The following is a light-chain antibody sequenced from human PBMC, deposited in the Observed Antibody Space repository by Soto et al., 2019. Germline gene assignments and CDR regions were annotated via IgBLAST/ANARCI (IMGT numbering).Light chain of an antibody. Sequence: QLVLTQSPSASETPGQRVTISCSGSSSNIGSNTVNWYQQLPGSAHKLLVYNDNQRPSGVPDRFSGSKSGTSASLAISGLQSEDEADYYCATCDDSLNGQVFGGGTKVTVL. V-gene: IGLV1-44*01. CDR3: ATCDDSLNGQV. J-gene: IGLJ2*01. CDR2: NDN. CDR1: SSNIGSNT.